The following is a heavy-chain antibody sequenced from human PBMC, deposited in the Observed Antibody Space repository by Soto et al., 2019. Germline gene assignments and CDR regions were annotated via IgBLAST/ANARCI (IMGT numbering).Heavy chain of an antibody. V-gene: IGHV4-31*02. Sequence: WTWIRQHPGKGLEWIGYTYYSGSTYYNPSLKSRLTISVDTSKNQFSLRLSSVTAADTAVYYCAREEAGAFDIWGQGTIVTVSS. CDR2: TYYSGST. D-gene: IGHD3-10*01. J-gene: IGHJ3*02. CDR3: AREEAGAFDI.